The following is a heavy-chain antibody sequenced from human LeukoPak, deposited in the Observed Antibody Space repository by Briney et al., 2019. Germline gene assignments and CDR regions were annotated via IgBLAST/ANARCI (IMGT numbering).Heavy chain of an antibody. V-gene: IGHV3-21*01. CDR3: ARDSSWYGDYYYCMDV. D-gene: IGHD6-13*01. CDR1: GFTFSSYS. CDR2: ISSSSSYI. Sequence: GGSLRLSCAASGFTFSSYSMNWVRQAPGKGLEWASSISSSSSYIYYADSVKGRFTISRDNAKNSLYLQMNSLRAEDTAVYYCARDSSWYGDYYYCMDVWGKGTTVTVSS. J-gene: IGHJ6*03.